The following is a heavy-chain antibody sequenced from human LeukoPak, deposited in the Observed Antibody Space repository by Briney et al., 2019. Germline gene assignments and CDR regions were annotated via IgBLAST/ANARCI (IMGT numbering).Heavy chain of an antibody. CDR1: GFTFSSYA. CDR3: VKGSSYYYDSGGYYVDY. J-gene: IGHJ4*02. D-gene: IGHD3-22*01. CDR2: ISSHGDTT. Sequence: GGSLRLSCAASGFTFSSYAMHWVRQAPGKGLEYVSAISSHGDTTYYADSVKGRFAISRDNSKNTLYLQMSSLRAEDTAVYYCVKGSSYYYDSGGYYVDYWGQGTLVTVSS. V-gene: IGHV3-64D*06.